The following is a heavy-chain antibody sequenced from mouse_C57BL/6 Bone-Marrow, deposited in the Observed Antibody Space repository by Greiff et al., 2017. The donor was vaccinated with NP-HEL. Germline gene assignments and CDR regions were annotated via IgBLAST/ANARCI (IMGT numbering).Heavy chain of an antibody. D-gene: IGHD1-1*01. CDR2: IYWDDDK. J-gene: IGHJ1*03. Sequence: QVTLKESGPGILQSSQTLSLTCSFSGFSLSTSGMGVSWIRQPSGKGLEWLAHIYWDDDKCHNPSLKSRLTIAKDTSRNQVVLKITSGDTAATATYYCARRANYGSSYWYFDVWGTGTTVTVSS. V-gene: IGHV8-12*01. CDR3: ARRANYGSSYWYFDV. CDR1: GFSLSTSGMG.